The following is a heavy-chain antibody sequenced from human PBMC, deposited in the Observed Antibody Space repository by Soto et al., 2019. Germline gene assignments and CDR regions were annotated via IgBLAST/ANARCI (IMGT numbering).Heavy chain of an antibody. V-gene: IGHV5-51*01. CDR3: ARGGKGGSHFYAMGV. Sequence: GESLKISCVTSGYNFTTYWVAWVRQMPGKGLECVGIFYPGDSDATYGPSFLGQVTISADRSISTAYLQWSSLKASDTAMYFCARGGKGGSHFYAMGVWGQGTTVTVSS. CDR1: GYNFTTYW. CDR2: FYPGDSDA. J-gene: IGHJ6*02. D-gene: IGHD1-26*01.